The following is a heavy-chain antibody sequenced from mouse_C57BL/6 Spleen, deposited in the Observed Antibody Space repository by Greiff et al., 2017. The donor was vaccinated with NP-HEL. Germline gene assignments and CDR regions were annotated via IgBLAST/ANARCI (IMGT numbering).Heavy chain of an antibody. CDR2: IDPSDSYT. J-gene: IGHJ4*01. CDR3: ARGSVTTVVATDYAMDY. Sequence: QVQLQQPGAELVRPGTSVKLSCKASGYTFTSYWMHWVKQRPGQGLEWIGVIDPSDSYTNYNQKFKGKATLTVDTSSSTAYMQLSSLTSEASAVYYCARGSVTTVVATDYAMDYWGQGTSVTVSS. V-gene: IGHV1-59*01. CDR1: GYTFTSYW. D-gene: IGHD1-1*01.